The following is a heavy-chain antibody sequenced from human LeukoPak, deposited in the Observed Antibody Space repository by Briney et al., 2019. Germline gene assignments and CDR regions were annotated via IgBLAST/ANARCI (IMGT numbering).Heavy chain of an antibody. CDR2: ISSSGSTI. CDR3: ARGLWFGELSTIGFDY. Sequence: GGSLRLSCAASGFTFSSYEMNWVRQAPGKGLEWVSYISSSGSTIYYADSVKGRFTISRDNAKNSPYLQMNSLRAEDTAVYYCARGLWFGELSTIGFDYWGQGTLVTVSS. D-gene: IGHD3-10*01. CDR1: GFTFSSYE. V-gene: IGHV3-48*03. J-gene: IGHJ4*02.